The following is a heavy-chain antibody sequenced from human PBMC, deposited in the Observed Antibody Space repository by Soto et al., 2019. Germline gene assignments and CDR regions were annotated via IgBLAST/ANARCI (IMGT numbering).Heavy chain of an antibody. J-gene: IGHJ3*02. CDR3: ARGRRMTIFGVVIMDAFDI. D-gene: IGHD3-3*01. Sequence: ASVKVSCKASGYTFTSYDINWVRQATGQGLEWMGWMNPNSGNTGYAQKFQGRVTMTRNTSISTAYMELSSLRSEDTAVYYCARGRRMTIFGVVIMDAFDIWGQGTMVTVSS. V-gene: IGHV1-8*01. CDR1: GYTFTSYD. CDR2: MNPNSGNT.